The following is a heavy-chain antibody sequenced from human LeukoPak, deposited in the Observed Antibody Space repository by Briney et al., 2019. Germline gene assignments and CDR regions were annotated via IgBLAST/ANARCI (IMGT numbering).Heavy chain of an antibody. CDR3: VRDLGGRSGH. Sequence: QTGGSLRLSCAASGVTFSSNWMHWVRQAPGKGLVWVSRINEDGSTTNYADSVKGRSTIFRDNAKNTLYLQMNSLRAEDTAVYYCVRDLGGRSGHWGQGTLVTVSS. J-gene: IGHJ4*02. CDR2: INEDGSTT. V-gene: IGHV3-74*01. D-gene: IGHD1-26*01. CDR1: GVTFSSNW.